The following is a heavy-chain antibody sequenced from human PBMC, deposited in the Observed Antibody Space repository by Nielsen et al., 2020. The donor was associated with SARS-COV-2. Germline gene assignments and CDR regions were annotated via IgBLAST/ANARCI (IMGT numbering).Heavy chain of an antibody. Sequence: GGSLRLSCAASGFTFRSHAMTWVRQAPGKGLEWVSAISGSGGSTYYADSVKGRFTISRDNSKNTLYLQMNSLGAEDTAVYYCAKDPYYDFWSGYYLDYWGQGTLVTVSS. V-gene: IGHV3-23*01. J-gene: IGHJ4*02. D-gene: IGHD3-3*01. CDR2: ISGSGGST. CDR1: GFTFRSHA. CDR3: AKDPYYDFWSGYYLDY.